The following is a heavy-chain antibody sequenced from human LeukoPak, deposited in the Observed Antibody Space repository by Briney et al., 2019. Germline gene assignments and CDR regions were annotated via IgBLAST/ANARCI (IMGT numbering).Heavy chain of an antibody. CDR1: GYTFTGYY. CDR3: ARVGVTAVAGIRY. D-gene: IGHD6-19*01. Sequence: ASVKVSCKASGYTFTGYYMHWVRQAPGQGLEWMGWINPNSGGTNYAQKFQGRVTMTRDTSISTAYMELSRLRSDDTAVYYCARVGVTAVAGIRYWGQGTLVTVSS. V-gene: IGHV1-2*02. CDR2: INPNSGGT. J-gene: IGHJ4*02.